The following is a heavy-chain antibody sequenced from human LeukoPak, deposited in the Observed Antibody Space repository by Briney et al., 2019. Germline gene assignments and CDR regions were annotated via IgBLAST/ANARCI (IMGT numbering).Heavy chain of an antibody. J-gene: IGHJ4*02. V-gene: IGHV7-4-1*02. D-gene: IGHD2-21*02. CDR3: ASQIYCGGDCSLDY. CDR1: GYTFTSYD. Sequence: ASVKVSCKASGYTFTSYDINWVRQAPGQGLEWMGWIYTNTGNPTYAQGFTGRFVFSLDTSVSTAYLQISSLKAEDTAVYYCASQIYCGGDCSLDYWGQGTLVTVSS. CDR2: IYTNTGNP.